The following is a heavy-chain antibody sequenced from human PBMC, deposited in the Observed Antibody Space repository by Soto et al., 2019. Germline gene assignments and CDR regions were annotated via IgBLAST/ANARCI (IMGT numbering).Heavy chain of an antibody. J-gene: IGHJ5*02. CDR1: GGTFSSYA. D-gene: IGHD3-10*01. Sequence: SVKVSCKASGGTFSSYAISWVRQAPGQGLEWMGGIIPIFGTANYAQKFQGRVTITADESTSTAYMELSSLRSGDTAVYYCASSLYGSGSYYAPAWFDPWGQGTLVTVSS. V-gene: IGHV1-69*13. CDR2: IIPIFGTA. CDR3: ASSLYGSGSYYAPAWFDP.